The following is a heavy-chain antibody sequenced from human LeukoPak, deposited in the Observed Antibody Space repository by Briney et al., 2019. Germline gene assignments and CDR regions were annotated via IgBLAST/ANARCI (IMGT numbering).Heavy chain of an antibody. CDR3: ATGNYSYGYNYFGS. V-gene: IGHV1-24*01. CDR2: FDPGEGET. J-gene: IGHJ4*02. Sequence: VASVKVSCTVSGYTLIEISMRWVRQSPGKGLDWMGGFDPGEGETIYAQKFQGRVTMTEDTSTDTAYMELSSLTSDDTAVYYCATGNYSYGYNYFGSWGQGTLVTVSS. D-gene: IGHD5-18*01. CDR1: GYTLIEIS.